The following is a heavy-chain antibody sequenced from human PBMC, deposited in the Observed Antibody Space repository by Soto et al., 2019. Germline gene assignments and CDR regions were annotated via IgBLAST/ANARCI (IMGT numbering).Heavy chain of an antibody. V-gene: IGHV4-30-4*01. CDR3: AIYCGNSVYFDY. D-gene: IGHD2-21*02. CDR2: IYYSGST. J-gene: IGHJ4*02. Sequence: QVQLQESGPGLVKPSQTLSLTCTVSGGSISSGDYYWSWIRQPPGKGLEWIGYIYYSGSTYYSPSLKSRVTPSVDASKNQFSVTLRSVTAAGTAVCYRAIYCGNSVYFDYWGQGTPVTLSS. CDR1: GGSISSGDYY.